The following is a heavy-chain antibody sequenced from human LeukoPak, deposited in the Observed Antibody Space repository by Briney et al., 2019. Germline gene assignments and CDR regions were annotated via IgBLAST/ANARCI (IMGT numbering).Heavy chain of an antibody. CDR1: GYTFTSYA. V-gene: IGHV1-3*01. Sequence: ASVKVSCKASGYTFTSYAMHWVRQAPGQRLEWMGWINAGNGNTKYSQKFQGRVTITRDTSASTAYMELSSLRSEDTAVYYCARGIAAAGPPEDYWGQGTLATVSS. D-gene: IGHD6-13*01. CDR2: INAGNGNT. CDR3: ARGIAAAGPPEDY. J-gene: IGHJ4*02.